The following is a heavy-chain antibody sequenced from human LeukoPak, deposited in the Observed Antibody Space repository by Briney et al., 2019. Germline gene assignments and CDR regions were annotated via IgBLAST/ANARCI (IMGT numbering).Heavy chain of an antibody. D-gene: IGHD6-19*01. Sequence: SETLSLTCAVSGYSISSGYYWGWIRQPPGKGLEWIGSIYHSGSTYYNPPLKSRVTISVDTSKNQFSLKLSSVTAADTALYYCARVMAGAAPWVFDYWGQGTLVTVSS. CDR2: IYHSGST. CDR3: ARVMAGAAPWVFDY. V-gene: IGHV4-38-2*01. CDR1: GYSISSGYY. J-gene: IGHJ4*01.